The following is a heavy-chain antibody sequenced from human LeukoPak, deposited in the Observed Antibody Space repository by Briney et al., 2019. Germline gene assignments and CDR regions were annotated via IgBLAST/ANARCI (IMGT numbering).Heavy chain of an antibody. CDR3: ARLDYYDSSGYYKELDAFDI. D-gene: IGHD3-22*01. CDR2: IYPGDSDT. Sequence: GESLKISCKGSGYSFTSYWIGWVRQMPGKGLEGMGIIYPGDSDTRYSPSFQGQVTISADKSISTAYLQWSSLKASDTAMYYCARLDYYDSSGYYKELDAFDIWGQGTMVTVSS. J-gene: IGHJ3*02. CDR1: GYSFTSYW. V-gene: IGHV5-51*01.